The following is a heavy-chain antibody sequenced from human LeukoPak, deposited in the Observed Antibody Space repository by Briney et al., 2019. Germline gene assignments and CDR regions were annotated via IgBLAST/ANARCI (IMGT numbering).Heavy chain of an antibody. D-gene: IGHD5-18*01. CDR1: GFTFSSYW. Sequence: GSLRLSCAASGFTFSSYWMSWVRQAPGKGLEWIGYIYYSGSTNYNPSLKSRVTISVDTSKNQFSLKLSSVTAADTAVYYCARSGDSYGRTRTYFDYWGQGTLVTVSS. J-gene: IGHJ4*02. CDR2: IYYSGST. V-gene: IGHV4-59*01. CDR3: ARSGDSYGRTRTYFDY.